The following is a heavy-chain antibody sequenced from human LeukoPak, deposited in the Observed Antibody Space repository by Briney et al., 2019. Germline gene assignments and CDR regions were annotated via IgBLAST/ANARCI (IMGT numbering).Heavy chain of an antibody. J-gene: IGHJ4*02. CDR2: IYYSGST. CDR1: GGSISSYY. CDR3: ARHEEMATTAFFDY. D-gene: IGHD5-24*01. V-gene: IGHV4-59*08. Sequence: KPSETLSLTCTVSGGSISSYYWSWIRQPPGKGLEWIGYIYYSGSTNYNPSLKSRVTISVDTSKNQFSLKLSSVTAADTAVYYCARHEEMATTAFFDYWGQGTLVTVSS.